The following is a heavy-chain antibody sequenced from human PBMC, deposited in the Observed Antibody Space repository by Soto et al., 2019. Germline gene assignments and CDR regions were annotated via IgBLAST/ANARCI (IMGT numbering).Heavy chain of an antibody. J-gene: IGHJ4*02. CDR3: SKVRYDSSGYYGGHFDF. CDR2: ISGSGGST. CDR1: GFTFSSYA. D-gene: IGHD3-22*01. Sequence: EVQLLESGGGLVQPGGSLRLSCAASGFTFSSYAMSWVRQAPGKGLEWVSAISGSGGSTYYADSVKGRFTISRDNSKNTLYLHMNRPRAEDADVYYCSKVRYDSSGYYGGHFDFWGQGTLVTVSS. V-gene: IGHV3-23*01.